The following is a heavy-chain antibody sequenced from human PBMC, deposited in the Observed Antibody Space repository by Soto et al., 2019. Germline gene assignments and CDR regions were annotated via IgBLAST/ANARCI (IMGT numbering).Heavy chain of an antibody. D-gene: IGHD2-2*01. CDR3: ARLLCSSFTFSVTPVFDI. CDR1: DGSFSGYY. Sequence: QVRLQQWGAGLLKPSETLSLTCAVYDGSFSGYYWSCIRQPPGKGLEWIGEISHSGSTSYNPSLKSRVTMSIDTSKNQFSLKLNSVTAADTAVFYCARLLCSSFTFSVTPVFDIWGQGTVVTVSS. CDR2: ISHSGST. J-gene: IGHJ3*02. V-gene: IGHV4-34*02.